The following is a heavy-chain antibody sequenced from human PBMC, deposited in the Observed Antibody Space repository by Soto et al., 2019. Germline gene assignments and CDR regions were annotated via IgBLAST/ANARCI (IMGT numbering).Heavy chain of an antibody. CDR3: ARGSYYYDSSGYYTGAFDI. CDR1: GYTFTSYA. V-gene: IGHV1-3*01. CDR2: INAGNGNT. J-gene: IGHJ3*02. D-gene: IGHD3-22*01. Sequence: ASVKVSCKASGYTFTSYAMHWVRQAPGQRLEWMGWINAGNGNTKYSQKFQGRVTITRDTSASTAYMKLSSLRSEDTAVYYCARGSYYYDSSGYYTGAFDIWGQGTMVTVSS.